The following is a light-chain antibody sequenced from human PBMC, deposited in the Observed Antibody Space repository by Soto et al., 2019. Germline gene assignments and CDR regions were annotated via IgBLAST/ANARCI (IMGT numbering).Light chain of an antibody. CDR1: QSVSSNY. V-gene: IGKV3-20*01. CDR3: QQYGSSPST. J-gene: IGKJ1*01. CDR2: GAS. Sequence: EIVLTQSPGTLSLSPGERATLSCRASQSVSSNYITWYQQKPGQAPRRLIFGASSRATGIQDRFSGSGSGTDFTLTIRRLEPEDFAVYYCQQYGSSPSTVGQGTKVDI.